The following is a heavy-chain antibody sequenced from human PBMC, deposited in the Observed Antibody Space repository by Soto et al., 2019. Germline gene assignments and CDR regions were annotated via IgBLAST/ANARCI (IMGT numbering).Heavy chain of an antibody. CDR2: IWYDGSNK. CDR1: GFTFSSYG. D-gene: IGHD6-13*01. V-gene: IGHV3-33*01. J-gene: IGHJ4*02. CDR3: ARGVPDSSSWYAGYFDY. Sequence: GGSLRLSCAASGFTFSSYGMHWVRQAPGKGLEWVAVIWYDGSNKYYADSVKGRFTISRDNSKNTLYLQMNSLRAEDTAVYYCARGVPDSSSWYAGYFDYWGQGTLVTVSS.